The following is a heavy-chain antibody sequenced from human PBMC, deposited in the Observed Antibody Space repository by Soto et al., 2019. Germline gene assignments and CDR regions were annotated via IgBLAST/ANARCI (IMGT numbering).Heavy chain of an antibody. CDR1: GFTFSSYA. D-gene: IGHD6-6*01. J-gene: IGHJ6*02. V-gene: IGHV3-23*01. CDR3: AKIESPQYQVSRSSIAARSHYYYGMDV. CDR2: ISGSGGST. Sequence: GGSLRLSCAASGFTFSSYAMSWVRQAPGKGLEWVSAISGSGGSTYYADSVKGRFTNSRDNSKNTLYLQMKSMRAEDTALYYCAKIESPQYQVSRSSIAARSHYYYGMDVWGQGTTVTISS.